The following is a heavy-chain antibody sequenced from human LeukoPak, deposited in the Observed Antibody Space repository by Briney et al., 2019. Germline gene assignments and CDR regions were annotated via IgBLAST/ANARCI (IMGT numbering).Heavy chain of an antibody. CDR3: ARGTYSTSWYRFDY. CDR2: IRYDGSNK. V-gene: IGHV3-30*02. Sequence: GGSLRLSCAASGFSFSTYGMHWVRQAPGKGLEWVAFIRYDGSNKYYTDSVKGRFTISRDNSKNTLYLQMNNLRADDTAVYYCARGTYSTSWYRFDYWGQGTLVTVSS. D-gene: IGHD6-13*01. CDR1: GFSFSTYG. J-gene: IGHJ4*02.